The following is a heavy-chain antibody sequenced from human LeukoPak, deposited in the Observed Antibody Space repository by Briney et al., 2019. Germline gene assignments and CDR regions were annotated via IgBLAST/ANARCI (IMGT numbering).Heavy chain of an antibody. CDR1: GGSINSSSYY. CDR3: ARRFAPSRNDAFDI. Sequence: SETLSRTCTVSGGSINSSSYYWGWIRQPPGKGLEWIGTIYYSGSTYYNPSLKSRVTISVDTSKNQFSLKLSSVTASDTAVYYCARRFAPSRNDAFDIWGQGTMVTVSS. J-gene: IGHJ3*02. D-gene: IGHD3-10*01. CDR2: IYYSGST. V-gene: IGHV4-39*01.